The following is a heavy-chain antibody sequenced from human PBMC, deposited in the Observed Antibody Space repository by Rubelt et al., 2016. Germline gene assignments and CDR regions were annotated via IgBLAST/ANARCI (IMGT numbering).Heavy chain of an antibody. CDR3: ARDLRWGKDGMDV. D-gene: IGHD2-8*02. CDR2: IIPIFGTA. Sequence: QVQLVQSGAEVKKPGSSVKVSCKASGGTFSSYAISWVRQAPGQGLEWMGGIIPIFGTANYARKFQGRVTITADESTSTAYMELGSLRSEETAVYYCARDLRWGKDGMDVWGQGTTVTVSS. J-gene: IGHJ6*02. V-gene: IGHV1-69*01. CDR1: GGTFSSYA.